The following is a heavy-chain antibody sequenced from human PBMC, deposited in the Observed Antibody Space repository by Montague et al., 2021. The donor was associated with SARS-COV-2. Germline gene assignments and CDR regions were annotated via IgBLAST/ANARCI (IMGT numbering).Heavy chain of an antibody. Sequence: SETLSLTYAVYGASFSGYYWSWIRQPPGKGLEWIGEINHSGSTNYNPSLKSRVTISVDTSKNQFSLKLSSVTAADTAVYFCARGFRSVEPAVLGVSFYYYFDMDVWGQGTTVTVSS. CDR3: ARGFRSVEPAVLGVSFYYYFDMDV. CDR2: INHSGST. CDR1: GASFSGYY. J-gene: IGHJ6*02. V-gene: IGHV4-34*01. D-gene: IGHD2-2*01.